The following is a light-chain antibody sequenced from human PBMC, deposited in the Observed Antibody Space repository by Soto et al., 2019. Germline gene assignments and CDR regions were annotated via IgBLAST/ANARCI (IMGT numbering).Light chain of an antibody. CDR3: ATWDDSLSGVV. J-gene: IGLJ2*01. Sequence: QSALTQPPSASGTPGQRVTISCSGSSSSIGNNYVNWYQQLPGTAPNLLIYSNDQRPSGVPDRFSGSKSDTSASLAISGLRSEDEADYYCATWDDSLSGVVFGGGTKLTVL. CDR1: SSSIGNNY. V-gene: IGLV1-47*02. CDR2: SND.